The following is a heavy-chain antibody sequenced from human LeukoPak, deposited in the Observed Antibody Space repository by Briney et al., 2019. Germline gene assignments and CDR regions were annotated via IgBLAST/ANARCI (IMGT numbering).Heavy chain of an antibody. CDR2: IYYSGST. CDR3: ASSYYGSGSYDY. V-gene: IGHV4-59*01. CDR1: GGSISSYY. D-gene: IGHD3-10*01. Sequence: SETLSLTCTVSGGSISSYYWSWIRQPPGKGLEWIGYIYYSGSTNYNPSLKSRVTISVDTSKNQFSLKLSSVTAADTAVYYCASSYYGSGSYDYWGQGTLVTVSS. J-gene: IGHJ4*02.